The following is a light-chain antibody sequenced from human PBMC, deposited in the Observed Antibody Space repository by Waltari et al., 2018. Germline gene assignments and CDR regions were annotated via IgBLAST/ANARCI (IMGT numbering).Light chain of an antibody. J-gene: IGLJ1*01. CDR1: KLGDTY. V-gene: IGLV3-1*01. Sequence: SYDLTQPPSLSVSPGQTASITCSGDKLGDTYACWYQQKPGQSPVLVIYQNNKRPSGIPERSSGSNSGNTATLTISGTQAMDEADYYCQAWDSNTYVFGTGTKVTVL. CDR2: QNN. CDR3: QAWDSNTYV.